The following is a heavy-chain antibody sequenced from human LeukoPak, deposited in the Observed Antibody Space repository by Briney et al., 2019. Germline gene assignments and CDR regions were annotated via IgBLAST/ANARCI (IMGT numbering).Heavy chain of an antibody. Sequence: GESLKISCKGSGDSFTNHWIGWVRQMPGKGLEWMGIIYPGDSDTRYSPSFQGQVTISAGKSISTAYLQWSSLKASDTAIYYCARRSCSGGVCYPDYWGQGTLVTVSS. CDR2: IYPGDSDT. D-gene: IGHD2-8*02. CDR1: GDSFTNHW. CDR3: ARRSCSGGVCYPDY. J-gene: IGHJ4*02. V-gene: IGHV5-51*01.